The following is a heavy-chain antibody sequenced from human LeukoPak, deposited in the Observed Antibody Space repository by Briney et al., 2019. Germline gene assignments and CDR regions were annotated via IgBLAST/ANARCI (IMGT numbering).Heavy chain of an antibody. CDR1: GGSVSSGSYY. D-gene: IGHD5-18*01. CDR2: IYYSGST. V-gene: IGHV4-61*01. J-gene: IGHJ4*02. Sequence: SETLSLTCTVSGGSVSSGSYYWSWIRQPPGKGLEWIGSIYYSGSTNYNPSLKSRVTISVDTSKNQFSLKLSSVTAADTAVYYCARGGKGYSYGLEYYFDYWGQGTLVTVSS. CDR3: ARGGKGYSYGLEYYFDY.